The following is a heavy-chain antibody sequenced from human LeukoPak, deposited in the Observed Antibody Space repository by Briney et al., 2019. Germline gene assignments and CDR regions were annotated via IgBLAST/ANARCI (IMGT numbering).Heavy chain of an antibody. V-gene: IGHV1-2*02. CDR2: INPNSGGT. J-gene: IGHJ4*02. D-gene: IGHD3-22*01. CDR1: GYTFTSYY. Sequence: GASVKVSCKASGYTFTSYYMHWVRQAPGQGLEWMGWINPNSGGTNYAQKFQGRVTMTRDTSISTAYMELSRLRSDDTAVYYCARNLDLTMIVVVMGYWGQGTLVTVSP. CDR3: ARNLDLTMIVVVMGY.